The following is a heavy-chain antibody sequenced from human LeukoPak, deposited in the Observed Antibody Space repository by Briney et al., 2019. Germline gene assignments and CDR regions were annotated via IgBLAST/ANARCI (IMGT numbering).Heavy chain of an antibody. CDR3: ARGSYDSSDHEYFQH. CDR2: INPNSGGT. CDR1: GYTFSDYY. V-gene: IGHV1-2*02. J-gene: IGHJ1*01. D-gene: IGHD3-22*01. Sequence: ASVKVSCQCSGYTFSDYYIHWVRLAPGQGLEWMGWINPNSGGTNYAHNSQGRDTMTRDTSIITAYVELSSLRSDDTAVYFCARGSYDSSDHEYFQHWGQGTLVTVSS.